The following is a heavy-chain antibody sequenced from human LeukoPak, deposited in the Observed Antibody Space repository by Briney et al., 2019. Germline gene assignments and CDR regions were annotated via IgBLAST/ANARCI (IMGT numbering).Heavy chain of an antibody. Sequence: SETLSLTCTVSGGSINSGDYYWVWIRQPPGKGLEWIGSIYYSGSTYYNPSLKSRVTISVDTSKNQFSLKLTSVTAADTALYYCATFLRSIAALDYWGQGTLVTVSS. CDR1: GGSINSGDYY. J-gene: IGHJ4*02. V-gene: IGHV4-39*07. CDR2: IYYSGST. CDR3: ATFLRSIAALDY. D-gene: IGHD6-6*01.